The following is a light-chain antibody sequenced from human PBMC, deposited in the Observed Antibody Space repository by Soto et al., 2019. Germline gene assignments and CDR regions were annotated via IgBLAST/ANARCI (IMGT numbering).Light chain of an antibody. J-gene: IGLJ1*01. Sequence: QAVLTQPASVSGSPGQSITISCTGTSSDVGGYNYVTWYQQHPGKAPKLMIYEVSNRPSGVSNRFSGSKSGNTASLTISGLQAEDEAAYYCSSYTSSSIDYVFGTGTQLTVL. V-gene: IGLV2-14*01. CDR3: SSYTSSSIDYV. CDR1: SSDVGGYNY. CDR2: EVS.